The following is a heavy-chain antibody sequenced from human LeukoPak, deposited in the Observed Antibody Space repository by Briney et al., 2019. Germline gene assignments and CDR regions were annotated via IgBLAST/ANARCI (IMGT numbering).Heavy chain of an antibody. Sequence: SETLSLTCTVSGGSISSYYWSWIRQPPGKGLEWIGYIYYSGSTTYNPSLKSRVTISLDTSKNQFSLKLTSVTAADTAVYYCAREAGWGYSGQRPVYFFDFWGQGTLVAVSS. V-gene: IGHV4-59*01. CDR1: GGSISSYY. CDR2: IYYSGST. D-gene: IGHD5-12*01. CDR3: AREAGWGYSGQRPVYFFDF. J-gene: IGHJ4*02.